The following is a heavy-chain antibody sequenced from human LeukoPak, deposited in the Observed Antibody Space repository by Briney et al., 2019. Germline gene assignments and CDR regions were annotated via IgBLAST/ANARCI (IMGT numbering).Heavy chain of an antibody. J-gene: IGHJ4*02. V-gene: IGHV3-21*01. CDR3: ARVSAAMYRQNDY. CDR2: ISSSSSYI. D-gene: IGHD2-2*01. Sequence: GGSLRLSCAASGFTFSSYSMNWVRQAPGKGLEWVSSISSSSSYIYYADSVKGRFTISRDNAKNSLYLQMNSLRAEDTAVYYCARVSAAMYRQNDYWGRGTLVTVSS. CDR1: GFTFSSYS.